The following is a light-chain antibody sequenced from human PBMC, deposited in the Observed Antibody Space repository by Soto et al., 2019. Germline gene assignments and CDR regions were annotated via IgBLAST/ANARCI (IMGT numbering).Light chain of an antibody. V-gene: IGKV1-9*01. Sequence: DNQLRLCPSPLSASVGARVTFACRATQGISSSLAWFQQKPGKAPKLLIYGASSLQSGVTARFNGSVSGTDFTLSINSLQPEDFGTYYCHQLNIYVSIKFAQGTRLEIK. J-gene: IGKJ5*01. CDR2: GAS. CDR1: QGISSS. CDR3: HQLNIYVSIK.